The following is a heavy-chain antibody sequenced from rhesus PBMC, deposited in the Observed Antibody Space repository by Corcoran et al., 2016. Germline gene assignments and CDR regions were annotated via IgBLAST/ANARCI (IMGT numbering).Heavy chain of an antibody. J-gene: IGHJ4*01. D-gene: IGHD3-16*01. CDR1: GGSVSSSNW. Sequence: QVQLQESGPGLVKPSETLSLTCAVSGGSVSSSNWWSWIRQPPGKVLEWIGYISGSSGSTYYNPSLKSRVTISTDPAKNQFSLKLSSVTAADTAVYYCARSYSGSYSVIDYWGQGVLVTVSS. V-gene: IGHV4-65*01. CDR2: ISGSSGST. CDR3: ARSYSGSYSVIDY.